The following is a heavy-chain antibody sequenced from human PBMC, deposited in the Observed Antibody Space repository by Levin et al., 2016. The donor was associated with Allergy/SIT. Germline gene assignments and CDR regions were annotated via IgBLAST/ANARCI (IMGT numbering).Heavy chain of an antibody. J-gene: IGHJ4*02. CDR2: ISGSGSKT. Sequence: GGSLRLSCEASSLDFSNYAMSWVRQTPGKGLEWVSAISGSGSKTYYVDSVKGRFTISRDNSKNTLYLQMSSLRGDDTATYYCAKGTAPAHCSGGYCYFDSWGQGALVTVSS. V-gene: IGHV3-23*01. CDR3: AKGTAPAHCSGGYCYFDS. D-gene: IGHD2-2*03. CDR1: SLDFSNYA.